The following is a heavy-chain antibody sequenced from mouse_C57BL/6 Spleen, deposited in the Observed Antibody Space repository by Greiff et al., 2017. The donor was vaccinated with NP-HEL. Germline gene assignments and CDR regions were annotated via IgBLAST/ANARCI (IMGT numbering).Heavy chain of an antibody. CDR1: GYTFTDYY. V-gene: IGHV1-19*01. CDR3: ARDDNYAMDY. CDR2: INPYNGGT. D-gene: IGHD2-12*01. J-gene: IGHJ4*01. Sequence: VQLQQSGPVLVKPGALVKMSCKASGYTFTDYYMNWVKQSHGKSLEWIGVINPYNGGTSYNQKFKGKATLTVDKSSSTAYMELNSLTSEDSAVYYCARDDNYAMDYWGQGTSVTVSS.